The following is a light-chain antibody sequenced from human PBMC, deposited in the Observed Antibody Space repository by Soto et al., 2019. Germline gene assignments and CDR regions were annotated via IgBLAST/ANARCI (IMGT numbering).Light chain of an antibody. Sequence: QAVVTQPPSVSGAPGQRVTISCTGSSSNIGAGYDVHWYQQLPGTAPKLLIYGNSNRPSEVPDRFSGSKSGTSASLAITGLQAEDEADYYCQSYDSSLSGWVFGGGTKLTVL. CDR1: SSNIGAGYD. J-gene: IGLJ3*02. V-gene: IGLV1-40*01. CDR2: GNS. CDR3: QSYDSSLSGWV.